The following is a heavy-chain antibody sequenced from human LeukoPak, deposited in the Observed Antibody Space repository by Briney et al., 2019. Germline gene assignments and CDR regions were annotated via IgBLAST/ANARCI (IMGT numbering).Heavy chain of an antibody. Sequence: RTSETLSLTCTVSGGSISSYYWSWIRQPPGKGLEWIGEINHSGSTNYNPSLKSRVTISVDTSKNQFSLKLSSVTAADTAVYYCAQNVDIVATPPTDWGQGTLVTVSS. J-gene: IGHJ4*02. CDR3: AQNVDIVATPPTD. CDR2: INHSGST. CDR1: GGSISSYY. D-gene: IGHD5-12*01. V-gene: IGHV4-34*01.